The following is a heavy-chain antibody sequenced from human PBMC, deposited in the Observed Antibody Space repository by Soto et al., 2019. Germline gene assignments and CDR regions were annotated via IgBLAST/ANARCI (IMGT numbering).Heavy chain of an antibody. Sequence: ASVKVSCKASGYTFTSYYMHWVRQAPGQGLEWMGIINPSGGSTSYAQKFQGRVTMTRDTSTSTVYMELSSLRSEDTAVYYCARSTAVAETYYYYGTDVWGQGTTVTVSS. V-gene: IGHV1-46*01. CDR1: GYTFTSYY. D-gene: IGHD6-19*01. CDR2: INPSGGST. J-gene: IGHJ6*02. CDR3: ARSTAVAETYYYYGTDV.